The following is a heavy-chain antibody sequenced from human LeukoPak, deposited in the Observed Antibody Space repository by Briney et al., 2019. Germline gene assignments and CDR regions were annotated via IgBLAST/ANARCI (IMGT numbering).Heavy chain of an antibody. V-gene: IGHV4-59*01. J-gene: IGHJ5*02. CDR1: GGSTSSYY. CDR3: ARERPHYSSGWRTYNWFDP. D-gene: IGHD6-19*01. Sequence: SETLSLTCTVSGGSTSSYYWSWIRQPPRKGLEWIGYIYYSGSTNYNPSLKSRVTISVDTSKNQFSLKLSSVTAADTAVYYCARERPHYSSGWRTYNWFDPWGQGTLVTVSS. CDR2: IYYSGST.